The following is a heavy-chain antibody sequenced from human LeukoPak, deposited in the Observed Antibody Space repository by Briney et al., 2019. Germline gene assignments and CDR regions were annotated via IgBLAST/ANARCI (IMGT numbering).Heavy chain of an antibody. CDR2: IYSGGTT. CDR1: GFTVSGNY. CDR3: AKEWGVDYGLRY. D-gene: IGHD4-17*01. V-gene: IGHV3-53*01. J-gene: IGHJ4*02. Sequence: PGGSLRLSCAVSGFTVSGNYMSWVRQAPGKGLEWVSLIYSGGTTYYADSVKGRFTISRDNSKNTLYLQMNSLRADDTAVYYCAKEWGVDYGLRYWGQGTLVTVSS.